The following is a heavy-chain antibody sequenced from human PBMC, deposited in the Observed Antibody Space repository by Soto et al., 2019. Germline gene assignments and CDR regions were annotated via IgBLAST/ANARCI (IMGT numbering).Heavy chain of an antibody. V-gene: IGHV4-30-4*01. Sequence: SETLSLTCTVSGDSVSSGGFHWAWLRRPPGKSLEWIGYIYNGGSTYYRPSLESRMHMSLDATRNQYSLRLTSVTAAATAVYFCARAPVGLDTISYYDYWGQGKLVTVSS. J-gene: IGHJ4*02. CDR2: IYNGGST. CDR3: ARAPVGLDTISYYDY. CDR1: GDSVSSGGFH. D-gene: IGHD3-3*01.